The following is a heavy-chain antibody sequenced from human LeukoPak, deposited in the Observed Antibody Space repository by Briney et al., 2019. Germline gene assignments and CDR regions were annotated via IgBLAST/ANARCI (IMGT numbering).Heavy chain of an antibody. D-gene: IGHD1-26*01. CDR2: ISAYNGNT. V-gene: IGHV1-18*01. CDR3: ARDPPVVRGGSPWGNDAFDI. CDR1: GYTFTSYG. J-gene: IGHJ3*02. Sequence: ASVKVSCKASGYTFTSYGISWVRQAPGQGLEWMGWISAYNGNTNYAQKLQGRVTMTTDTSTSTAYMELRSLRSDDTAVYYCARDPPVVRGGSPWGNDAFDIWGQGTMVTVSS.